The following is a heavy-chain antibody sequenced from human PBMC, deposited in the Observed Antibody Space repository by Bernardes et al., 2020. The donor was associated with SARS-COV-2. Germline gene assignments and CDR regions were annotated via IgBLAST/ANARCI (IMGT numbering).Heavy chain of an antibody. J-gene: IGHJ4*02. V-gene: IGHV3-33*08. CDR2: IWHDRSNE. CDR1: GFTFSSYG. Sequence: GGSLRLSCSAFGFTFSSYGIHWVRQAPGKGLEWVAVIWHDRSNEYYADSVKGRFTISRDNSKNTVFLQMSSLRAEDTAVYYCVRDRSLLGVGAPETFDFWGQGTLVTDSS. D-gene: IGHD3-3*01. CDR3: VRDRSLLGVGAPETFDF.